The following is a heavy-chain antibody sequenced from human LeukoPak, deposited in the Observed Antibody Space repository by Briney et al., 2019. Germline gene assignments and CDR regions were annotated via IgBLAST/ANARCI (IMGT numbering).Heavy chain of an antibody. D-gene: IGHD4-23*01. CDR3: ARVKDYVGAFDI. V-gene: IGHV4-39*07. Sequence: SETLSLTCTVSGGSISSSSYYWGWIRQPPGKGLEWIGSIYYSGSTYYNPSLKSRVTISVDTSKNQFSLKLSSVTAADTAVYYCARVKDYVGAFDIWGQGTMVTVSS. CDR2: IYYSGST. CDR1: GGSISSSSYY. J-gene: IGHJ3*02.